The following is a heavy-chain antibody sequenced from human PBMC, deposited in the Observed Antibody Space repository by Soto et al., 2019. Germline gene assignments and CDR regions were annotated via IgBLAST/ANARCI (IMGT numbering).Heavy chain of an antibody. Sequence: QVQLQESGPGLVKPSQTLSLICTVSGGSITNGFYYWSWIRQHPGKGLEWIGNIYYIGTTSYNPSLKRRVTISIDRARNQFSLTLESVTAADTAVYFCAKNETTRPWFNPWGQGTLVTVSS. CDR3: AKNETTRPWFNP. V-gene: IGHV4-31*03. CDR1: GGSITNGFYY. D-gene: IGHD1-1*01. J-gene: IGHJ5*02. CDR2: IYYIGTT.